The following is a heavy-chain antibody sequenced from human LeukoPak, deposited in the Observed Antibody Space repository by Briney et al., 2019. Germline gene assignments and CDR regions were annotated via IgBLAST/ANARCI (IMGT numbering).Heavy chain of an antibody. J-gene: IGHJ4*02. Sequence: SETLSLTCAVYGGSFSGYYWNWIRQPPGKGLEWIGEINHSGSTNYNPSLKSRVTISVDTSKNQFSLKLSSVTAADTAVYYCARGREEYSGYDLEDYWGQGTLVTVSS. CDR2: INHSGST. V-gene: IGHV4-34*01. CDR3: ARGREEYSGYDLEDY. CDR1: GGSFSGYY. D-gene: IGHD5-12*01.